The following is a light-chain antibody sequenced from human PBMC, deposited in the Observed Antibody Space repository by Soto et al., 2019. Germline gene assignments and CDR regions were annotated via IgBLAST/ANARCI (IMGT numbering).Light chain of an antibody. J-gene: IGLJ2*01. CDR1: SSDVGSYNL. V-gene: IGLV2-23*03. Sequence: QSALTQPASVSGSPGHSITISCTGTSSDVGSYNLVSWYQHHPGKAPKLMIYEGSKRPSGVSNRFSGSKSGNTASLTISGLQAEDEADYYCCSYAGSSTFVVFGGGTKVTVL. CDR2: EGS. CDR3: CSYAGSSTFVV.